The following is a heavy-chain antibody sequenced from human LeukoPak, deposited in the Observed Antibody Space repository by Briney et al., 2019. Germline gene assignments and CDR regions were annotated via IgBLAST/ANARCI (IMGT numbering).Heavy chain of an antibody. CDR2: IYYSGST. D-gene: IGHD6-25*01. CDR3: ARHSSGFNY. Sequence: SETLSLTCTVSGGSISSSSYYWGWIRQPPGKGLEWIGSIYYSGSTYYNPSLKSRVTISVDTSKNQFSLKLSSVTAADTAVYYCARHSSGFNYWGQGTLVTVSS. V-gene: IGHV4-39*01. J-gene: IGHJ4*02. CDR1: GGSISSSSYY.